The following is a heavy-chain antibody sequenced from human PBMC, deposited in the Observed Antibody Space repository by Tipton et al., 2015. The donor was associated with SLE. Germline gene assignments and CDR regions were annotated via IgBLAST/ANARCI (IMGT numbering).Heavy chain of an antibody. D-gene: IGHD3-16*01. Sequence: SLRLSCAASGFTFSSCGMHWVRQAPGKGLEWVASIRDDGGQEYYADSVKGRFTISRDNAKNSLYLQMNSLRAEDTAVYYCAARGRSSIFRWFDPWGQGTPVTVSS. CDR3: AARGRSSIFRWFDP. CDR2: IRDDGGQE. CDR1: GFTFSSCG. V-gene: IGHV3-30*02. J-gene: IGHJ5*02.